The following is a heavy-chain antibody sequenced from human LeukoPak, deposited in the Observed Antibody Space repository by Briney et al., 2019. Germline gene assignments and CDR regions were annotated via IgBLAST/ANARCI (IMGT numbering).Heavy chain of an antibody. V-gene: IGHV3-7*01. Sequence: GGSLRLSCAASGFTISDYWMSWVRQAPGKGLEWVANIKEDGSEKNYVDSAKGRFTISRDNAKNSVYLQMNSLRAEDTAVYYCASPYGSGTYYDAFDIWGQGTMVTVSS. D-gene: IGHD3-10*01. CDR1: GFTISDYW. CDR2: IKEDGSEK. CDR3: ASPYGSGTYYDAFDI. J-gene: IGHJ3*02.